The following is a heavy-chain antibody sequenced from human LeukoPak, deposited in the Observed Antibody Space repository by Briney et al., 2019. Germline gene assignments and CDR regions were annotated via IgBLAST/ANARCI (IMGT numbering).Heavy chain of an antibody. CDR1: GFTFSNNW. D-gene: IGHD1-1*01. V-gene: IGHV3-23*01. Sequence: PGGSLRLSCAASGFTFSNNWMSWVRQAPGKGLECVSAIRRGVGSTYYADSVKGRFTISRDNSKNTLYLQMNNLRADDTAVYYCAKKGQADDNGKPDWGQGTLVTVSS. J-gene: IGHJ4*02. CDR3: AKKGQADDNGKPD. CDR2: IRRGVGST.